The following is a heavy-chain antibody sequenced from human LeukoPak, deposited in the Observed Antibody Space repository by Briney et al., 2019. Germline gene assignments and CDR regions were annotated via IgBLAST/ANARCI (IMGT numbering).Heavy chain of an antibody. V-gene: IGHV1-2*02. CDR1: GYTFTGYY. Sequence: ASVKVSCKASGYTFTGYYMHWVRQAPGQGLEWMGWIDPNSGGTNYAQKFQGRVTMTRDTSISTAYMELSRLRSDDTAVYYCAREVVATLGWFDPWGQGTLVTVSS. J-gene: IGHJ5*02. CDR3: AREVVATLGWFDP. CDR2: IDPNSGGT. D-gene: IGHD5-12*01.